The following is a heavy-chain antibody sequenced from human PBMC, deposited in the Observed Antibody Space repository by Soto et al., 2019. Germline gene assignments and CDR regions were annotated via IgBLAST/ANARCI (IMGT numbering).Heavy chain of an antibody. J-gene: IGHJ4*02. D-gene: IGHD3-16*02. Sequence: GGSLRLSCAASGFTFSNAWMSWVRQAPGKGLEWVGRIKSKTDGGTTDYAAPVKGRFTISRDDSKNTLYLQMNSLKTEDTAVYYCTTSIMITFGGVIVVDYWGQGTLVTVSS. CDR1: GFTFSNAW. CDR3: TTSIMITFGGVIVVDY. V-gene: IGHV3-15*01. CDR2: IKSKTDGGTT.